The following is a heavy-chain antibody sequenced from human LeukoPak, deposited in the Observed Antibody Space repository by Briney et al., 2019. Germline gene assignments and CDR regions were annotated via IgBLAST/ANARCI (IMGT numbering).Heavy chain of an antibody. Sequence: GASVTVSCKASGYTFTGYYMHWVRQAPGQGLEWMGWINPNSGGTNYAQKFQGWVTMTRDTSISTAYMELSRLRSDDTAVYYCAISRRGYCSSTSCYGGWFDPWGQGTLVTVSS. CDR1: GYTFTGYY. V-gene: IGHV1-2*04. D-gene: IGHD2-2*01. CDR2: INPNSGGT. J-gene: IGHJ5*02. CDR3: AISRRGYCSSTSCYGGWFDP.